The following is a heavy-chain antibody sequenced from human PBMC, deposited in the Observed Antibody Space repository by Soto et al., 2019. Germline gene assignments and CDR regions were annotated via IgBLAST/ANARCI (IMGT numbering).Heavy chain of an antibody. CDR3: TKNRAYALDY. J-gene: IGHJ4*02. D-gene: IGHD5-12*01. CDR2: IHHSGGT. V-gene: IGHV4-4*02. Sequence: QVQLQESGPGLVKPSGTLSLSCAVSGGSVSNNNWWSWVRQSPGNGLEWIGEIHHSGGTSYNQSLESRATLSVDKSKNELSLRLNYVTAADTAVYYCTKNRAYALDYWGLGILVTVSS. CDR1: GGSVSNNNW.